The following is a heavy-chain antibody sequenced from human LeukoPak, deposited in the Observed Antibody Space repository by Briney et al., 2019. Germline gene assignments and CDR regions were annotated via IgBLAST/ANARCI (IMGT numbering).Heavy chain of an antibody. CDR1: GGSISGYY. CDR3: ARQGRYFDREY. V-gene: IGHV4-59*08. J-gene: IGHJ4*02. CDR2: IYYSGST. Sequence: SETLSLTCTVSGGSISGYYWSCIRQPPGKGLEWIGYIYYSGSTNYNPSLKSRVTISVDTSKNQFSLKLSSVTAADTAVYYCARQGRYFDREYWGQGTLVTVSS. D-gene: IGHD3-9*01.